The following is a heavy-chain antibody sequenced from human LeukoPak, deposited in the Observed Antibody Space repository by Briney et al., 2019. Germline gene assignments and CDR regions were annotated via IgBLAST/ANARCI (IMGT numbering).Heavy chain of an antibody. D-gene: IGHD1-14*01. CDR2: IWYDGSEK. J-gene: IGHJ3*02. CDR3: ARGGNAFDI. V-gene: IGHV3-33*01. CDR1: GFTFSSFG. Sequence: GKSLRLSCAASGFTFSSFGMHWVRQAPGKGLEWVAVIWYDGSEKFYADSVKGRFTISRDNSKNTLYLQMSSLRVEDTAAYYCARGGNAFDIWGQGTMVTVSS.